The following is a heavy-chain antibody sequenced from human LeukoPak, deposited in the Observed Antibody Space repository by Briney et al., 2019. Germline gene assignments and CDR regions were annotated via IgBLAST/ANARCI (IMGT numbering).Heavy chain of an antibody. CDR3: AIGDYNDGAGYLDH. CDR1: GGSIFSGDYY. Sequence: SESLSLTCTVSGGSIFSGDYYSNWIRQPPGKGLEWIGYIYYNGITYDNPSLERRVTIAEDTSKTQFSLKLSSGTAADTAVYYGAIGDYNDGAGYLDHWGQGTLVPVSS. D-gene: IGHD3-22*01. V-gene: IGHV4-30-4*01. J-gene: IGHJ5*02. CDR2: IYYNGIT.